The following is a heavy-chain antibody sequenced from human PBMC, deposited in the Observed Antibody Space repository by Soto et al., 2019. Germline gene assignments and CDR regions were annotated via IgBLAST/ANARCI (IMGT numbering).Heavy chain of an antibody. CDR3: ARAGLTYYYDSSGYWTLDY. Sequence: ASVKVSCKASGYTFTSYGISWVRQAPGQGLEWMGWVSAYNGNTNYAQKLQGRVTMTTDTSTSTAYMELRSLRSDDTAVYYCARAGLTYYYDSSGYWTLDYWGQGTLVTVSS. D-gene: IGHD3-22*01. V-gene: IGHV1-18*01. CDR2: VSAYNGNT. J-gene: IGHJ4*02. CDR1: GYTFTSYG.